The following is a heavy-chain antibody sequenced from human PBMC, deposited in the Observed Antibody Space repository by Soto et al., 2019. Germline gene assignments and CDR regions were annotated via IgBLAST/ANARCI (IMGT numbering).Heavy chain of an antibody. Sequence: PGGTXSLSCAASGLTFDIYRLNLACPAPGKGLEWVSSISSSSSYIYYADSVKGRFTISRDNDKNSLYLQMNSLRAEDTAVNYCERGDIVVVTDEGKIWGQGTMVTVSS. V-gene: IGHV3-21*01. J-gene: IGHJ3*02. CDR1: GLTFDIYR. CDR3: ERGDIVVVTDEGKI. CDR2: ISSSSSYI. D-gene: IGHD2-2*01.